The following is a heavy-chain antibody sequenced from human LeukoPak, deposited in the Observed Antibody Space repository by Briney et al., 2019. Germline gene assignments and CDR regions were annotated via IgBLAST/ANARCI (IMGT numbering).Heavy chain of an antibody. CDR1: GGSISSYF. D-gene: IGHD3-22*01. J-gene: IGHJ4*02. CDR2: IYYTGTA. CDR3: ARGGGAYDSSGYYYVY. Sequence: PSETLSLTCTVSGGSISSYFWSWIRQSPEKGLEWIGFIYYTGTANYNPSLKSRVTMSVDTSKNQFSLKLSSVTAADTAVYYCARGGGAYDSSGYYYVYWGQGTLVTVSS. V-gene: IGHV4-59*12.